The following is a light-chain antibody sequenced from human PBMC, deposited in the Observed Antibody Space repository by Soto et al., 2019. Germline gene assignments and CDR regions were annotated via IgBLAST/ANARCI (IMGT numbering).Light chain of an antibody. J-gene: IGKJ4*01. CDR1: QSVSSSY. V-gene: IGKV3-20*01. Sequence: EIVLTQSPGTLSLSPGERATLSCRASQSVSSSYLAWYQQQPGQAPRLLIYGSSNRATGMPDRFSGSGSGTDFTLTISRLEPEDFAVYYCQQCGSSLLTFGGGTKVDIK. CDR3: QQCGSSLLT. CDR2: GSS.